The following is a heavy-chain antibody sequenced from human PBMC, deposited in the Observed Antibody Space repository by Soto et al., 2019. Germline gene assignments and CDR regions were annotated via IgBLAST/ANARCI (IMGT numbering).Heavy chain of an antibody. J-gene: IGHJ6*02. Sequence: DLEQSGAEVKRPGASVKVSCKASGYTFSDFDINWLRQASGQGTEWMGVMNAKSGDTFFAQRFQGKFNITWDTSLSTAYMEVGSLTSDDTAIYFCARGNPFNYAGFDVWGQGTTVAVSS. CDR1: GYTFSDFD. D-gene: IGHD3-16*01. CDR2: MNAKSGDT. V-gene: IGHV1-8*01. CDR3: ARGNPFNYAGFDV.